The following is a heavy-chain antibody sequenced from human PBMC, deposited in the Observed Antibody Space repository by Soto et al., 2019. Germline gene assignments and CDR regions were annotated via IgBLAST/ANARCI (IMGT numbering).Heavy chain of an antibody. V-gene: IGHV4-31*03. Sequence: TLSLTCPVSGGSISSGGYYWSWIRQHPGKGLEWIGYIYYSGSTYYNPSLKSRVTISVDTSKNQFSLKLSSVTAADTAVYHCARDPGRYYYMDVWGKGTTATVSS. J-gene: IGHJ6*03. CDR1: GGSISSGGYY. CDR3: ARDPGRYYYMDV. CDR2: IYYSGST.